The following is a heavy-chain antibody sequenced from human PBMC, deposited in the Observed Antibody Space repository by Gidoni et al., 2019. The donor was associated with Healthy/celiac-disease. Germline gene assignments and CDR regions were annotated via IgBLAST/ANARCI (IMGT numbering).Heavy chain of an antibody. CDR2: IAPSGST. D-gene: IGHD3-22*01. CDR1: GGSISSRDYY. Sequence: QVQLQESGPALVKPSQTLSLTCTVSGGSISSRDYYWSWIRQPPGKGLEWIGYIAPSGSTYYNPSLKSRVTISVYTSKNQFSLKLSSVTAADTAVYYCARESGYYGYYFDYWGQGTLVTVSS. CDR3: ARESGYYGYYFDY. J-gene: IGHJ4*02. V-gene: IGHV4-30-4*01.